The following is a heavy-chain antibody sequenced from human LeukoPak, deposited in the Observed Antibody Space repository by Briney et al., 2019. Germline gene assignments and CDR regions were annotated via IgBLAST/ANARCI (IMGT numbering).Heavy chain of an antibody. D-gene: IGHD2-2*01. J-gene: IGHJ6*02. Sequence: GGSLRLSCAASGFTFSYYEMNWVLQAPGKGLEMVSYISTSGTTLSYADSVKSRFTISTENAKNSLYLQMNSLRAEDAAVYYCARRAAMTYYAMDVWGQGTMVTVSS. CDR2: ISTSGTTL. CDR1: GFTFSYYE. V-gene: IGHV3-48*03. CDR3: ARRAAMTYYAMDV.